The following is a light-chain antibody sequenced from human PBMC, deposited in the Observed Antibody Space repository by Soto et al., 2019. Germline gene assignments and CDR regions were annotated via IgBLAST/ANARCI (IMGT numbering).Light chain of an antibody. V-gene: IGKV3-20*01. CDR3: QQYGSSIT. Sequence: EIVLTQSPGTLSLSPGERATLSCRASQSVSSSFLAWYQQKVGQAPSLLIYGSSSRATGIPDRFSGSGSGTDFTLTISRLEPEDFAVYYCQQYGSSITFGPGTKVDI. CDR2: GSS. J-gene: IGKJ3*01. CDR1: QSVSSSF.